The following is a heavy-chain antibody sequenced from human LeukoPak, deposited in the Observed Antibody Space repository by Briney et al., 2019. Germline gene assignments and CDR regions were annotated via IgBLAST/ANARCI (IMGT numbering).Heavy chain of an antibody. CDR1: GYTFTSYD. Sequence: GASVKLSCKASGYTFTSYDINWVPQATGQGLEWMGWMNPNSGNTGYAQKSQGRVTMTRNTYISTAYMELSRLRSEDTAVYYWARAEWVAAAGTGWFDPWGQGTLVTVSS. CDR3: ARAEWVAAAGTGWFDP. J-gene: IGHJ5*02. D-gene: IGHD6-13*01. CDR2: MNPNSGNT. V-gene: IGHV1-8*01.